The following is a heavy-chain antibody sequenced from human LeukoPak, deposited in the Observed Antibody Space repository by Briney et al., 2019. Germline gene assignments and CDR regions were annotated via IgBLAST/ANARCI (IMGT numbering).Heavy chain of an antibody. Sequence: GGSLRLSCAASGFLFSKYWMTWVRQAPGKGLEWVANTKEDDSEIYYVESVKGRFTISRDNAKNSLYLEMSSLRVEDTAVYFCARLRSLDKWGQGTLVTVS. D-gene: IGHD5-24*01. J-gene: IGHJ4*02. V-gene: IGHV3-7*01. CDR3: ARLRSLDK. CDR1: GFLFSKYW. CDR2: TKEDDSEI.